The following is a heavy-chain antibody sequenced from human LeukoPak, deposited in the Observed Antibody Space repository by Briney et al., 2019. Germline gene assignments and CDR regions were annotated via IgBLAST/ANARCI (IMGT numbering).Heavy chain of an antibody. D-gene: IGHD6-6*01. CDR2: IYYSGST. CDR1: GGSISSSSYY. CDR3: ASRGGSSSAYYYYYYMDV. J-gene: IGHJ6*03. Sequence: SETLSLTCTVSGGSISSSSYYWGWIRQPPGKGLEWIGSIYYSGSTYYNPSLKSRVTISVDTSKNQFSLKLSSVTAADTAVYYCASRGGSSSAYYYYYYMDVWGKGTTVTVSS. V-gene: IGHV4-39*01.